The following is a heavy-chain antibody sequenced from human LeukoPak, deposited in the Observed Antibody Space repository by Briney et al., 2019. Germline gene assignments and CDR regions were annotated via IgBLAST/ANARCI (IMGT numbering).Heavy chain of an antibody. Sequence: GGSLRLSCAASGFTFSSYAMHWVRQAPGKGLEWVAVISYDGSNKYYADSVKGRFTISRDNSKNTLYLQMNSLRAEDTAVYYCARGPYDSSGYYHEPVDYWGQGTLVTVSS. CDR3: ARGPYDSSGYYHEPVDY. CDR1: GFTFSSYA. CDR2: ISYDGSNK. V-gene: IGHV3-30-3*01. J-gene: IGHJ4*02. D-gene: IGHD3-22*01.